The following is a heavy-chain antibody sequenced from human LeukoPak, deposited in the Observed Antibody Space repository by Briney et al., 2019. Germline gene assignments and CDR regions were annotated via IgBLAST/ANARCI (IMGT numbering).Heavy chain of an antibody. CDR3: ARHSLDGSGNYYNGLDY. CDR1: GGSISRSAYY. J-gene: IGHJ4*02. CDR2: ISDSGST. V-gene: IGHV4-39*01. Sequence: SETLSLTCIVSGGSISRSAYYWGWHRHPPGKGLAWIGSISDSGSTYYNPSLKSRVTISVDTSRNQFSLKLSSVTASDTAVYYCARHSLDGSGNYYNGLDYWGQGTLVTVSS. D-gene: IGHD3-10*01.